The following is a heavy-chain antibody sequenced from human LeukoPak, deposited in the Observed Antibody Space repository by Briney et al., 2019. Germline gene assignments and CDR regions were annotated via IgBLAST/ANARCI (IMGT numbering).Heavy chain of an antibody. D-gene: IGHD5-18*01. V-gene: IGHV4-59*01. Sequence: PSETLSLTCTVSGGSISSYYWSWIRQPPGKGLEWIGYIYYRGSTNYNPSLKSRVTISVDTSENQFSLKLSSVTAADTAVYYCARVGYSYGSPDAFDVWGQGTMVTVSS. CDR3: ARVGYSYGSPDAFDV. CDR2: IYYRGST. CDR1: GGSISSYY. J-gene: IGHJ3*01.